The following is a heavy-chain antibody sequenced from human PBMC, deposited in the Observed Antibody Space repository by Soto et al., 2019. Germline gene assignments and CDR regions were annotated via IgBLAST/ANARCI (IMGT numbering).Heavy chain of an antibody. CDR2: IYHSGST. CDR1: GGSISSSNW. Sequence: SETLSLTCAVSGGSISSSNWWSWVRQPPGKGLEWIGEIYHSGSTNYNPSLKSRVTISVDKSKNQFSLKLSSVTAADTAVYYCARVLTTVITTFDYWGQGTLVPVSS. J-gene: IGHJ4*02. V-gene: IGHV4-4*02. D-gene: IGHD4-17*01. CDR3: ARVLTTVITTFDY.